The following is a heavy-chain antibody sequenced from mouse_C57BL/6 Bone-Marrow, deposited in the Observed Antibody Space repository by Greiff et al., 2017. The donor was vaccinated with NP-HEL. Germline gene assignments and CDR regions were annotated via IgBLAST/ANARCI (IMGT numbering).Heavy chain of an antibody. J-gene: IGHJ3*01. CDR1: GYTFTSYW. V-gene: IGHV1-69*01. D-gene: IGHD2-3*01. CDR2: IDPSDSYT. CDR3: ARSGDCYYPFAY. Sequence: QVQLQQPGAELVMPGASVKLSCKASGYTFTSYWMHWVKQRPGQGLEWIGEIDPSDSYTNYNQKFKGKSTLTVDKSSSTAYMQLSSLTSEDSAVYYCARSGDCYYPFAYGGQGTLVSVSA.